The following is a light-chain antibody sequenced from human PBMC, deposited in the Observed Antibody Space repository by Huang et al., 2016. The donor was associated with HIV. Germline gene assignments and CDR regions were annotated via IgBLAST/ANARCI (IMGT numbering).Light chain of an antibody. J-gene: IGKJ4*01. CDR3: QQYYNTTLS. Sequence: DIQMTQSPSSLSASVGNRVTITCRASRGISNSLAWYQQQPGKAPKLLLYAASRLQGGVPSIFIGSGSRTDYTLTIINLQPEDSVTYYCQQYYNTTLSFGGGTKVEIK. CDR2: AAS. CDR1: RGISNS. V-gene: IGKV1-NL1*01.